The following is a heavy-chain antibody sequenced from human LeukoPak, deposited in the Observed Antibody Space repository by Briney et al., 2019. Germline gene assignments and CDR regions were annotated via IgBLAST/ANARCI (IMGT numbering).Heavy chain of an antibody. CDR2: IHQDGNEK. J-gene: IGHJ5*02. CDR3: ARRVSATDSSGWSNWFDP. D-gene: IGHD6-19*01. Sequence: GGSLRLSCAASGFTFSTYWMSWVRQAPGKGLEWVANIHQDGNEKYYVDSVKGRFTISRDNAKNSLYLQMNSLRAEDTAAYYCARRVSATDSSGWSNWFDPWGQGTLVTVSS. CDR1: GFTFSTYW. V-gene: IGHV3-7*03.